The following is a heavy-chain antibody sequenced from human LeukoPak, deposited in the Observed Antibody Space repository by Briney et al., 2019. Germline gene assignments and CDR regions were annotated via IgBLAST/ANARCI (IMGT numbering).Heavy chain of an antibody. CDR3: ARGLPFCSGANCYGRGWFDP. Sequence: ASVKVSCKASGYTFTAYYMHWVRQAPGQGLEWMGWINPDSGGTSSPQKFQGRVTMTRDTSISTAYMELSRLISDDTAVYFCARGLPFCSGANCYGRGWFDPWGQGTLATVSS. V-gene: IGHV1-2*02. J-gene: IGHJ5*02. D-gene: IGHD2-15*01. CDR1: GYTFTAYY. CDR2: INPDSGGT.